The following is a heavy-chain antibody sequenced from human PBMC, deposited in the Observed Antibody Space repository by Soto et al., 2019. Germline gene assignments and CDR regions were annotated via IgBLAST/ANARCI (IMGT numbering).Heavy chain of an antibody. CDR3: SRVIPHGWVEPGVVRGYLDT. D-gene: IGHD3-16*01. CDR1: ADSFSSYG. V-gene: IGHV1-69*01. J-gene: IGHJ4*02. CDR2: IIPIFGTT. Sequence: QVQLVQSGAEVKEPGSAVKVSCKAPADSFSSYGISWVRQAPGQGLEWFGGIIPIFGTTNYAETFQGRVTITADESTNTAYMELSSLRSEDTALYYCSRVIPHGWVEPGVVRGYLDTWGRGTLVTVSS.